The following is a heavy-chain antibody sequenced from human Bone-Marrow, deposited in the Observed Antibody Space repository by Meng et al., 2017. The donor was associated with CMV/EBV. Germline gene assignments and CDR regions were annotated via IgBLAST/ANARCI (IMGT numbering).Heavy chain of an antibody. CDR2: VYHSGST. V-gene: IGHV4-4*02. D-gene: IGHD1-7*01. CDR3: ARDVGTKYGMDV. J-gene: IGHJ6*02. CDR1: GDSFTTRKW. Sequence: SETLSLTCAVSGDSFTTRKWWSWVRQAPGKGLEWIGEVYHSGSTHYNPSLKSRVTISVDKSKNQFSLKVNSVTAADTAVYYCARDVGTKYGMDVWGQGTTVTVSS.